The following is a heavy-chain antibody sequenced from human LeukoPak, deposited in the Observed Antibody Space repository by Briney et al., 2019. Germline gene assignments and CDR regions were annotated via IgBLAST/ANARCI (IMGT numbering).Heavy chain of an antibody. CDR2: ISSSGSTI. D-gene: IGHD5-18*01. CDR1: GFTFSSYE. J-gene: IGHJ4*02. CDR3: ARGYNYGPFDY. V-gene: IGHV3-48*03. Sequence: GGSLRLSCAASGFTFSSYEMNWVRQAPGKGLEWVSYISSSGSTIYYADSVKGRFTISRDNAKNSLYLQMNSLRAEDTAVYYCARGYNYGPFDYWGQGTLVTVSS.